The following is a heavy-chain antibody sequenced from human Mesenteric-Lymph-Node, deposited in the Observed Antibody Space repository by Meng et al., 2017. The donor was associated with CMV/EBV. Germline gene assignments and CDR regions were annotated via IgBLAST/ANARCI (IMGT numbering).Heavy chain of an antibody. CDR2: ITWDGGRT. CDR3: AKDMFGSGSPYDY. Sequence: GGSLRLSCAASGFRLDGYSMHWVRQTPGKGLEWVSHITWDGGRTHYADAVKGRFVISRDNSNNVLHLEMNSLTPEDSGLYHCAKDMFGSGSPYDYWGQGTRVTVSS. CDR1: GFRLDGYS. V-gene: IGHV3-43*01. D-gene: IGHD3-10*01. J-gene: IGHJ4*02.